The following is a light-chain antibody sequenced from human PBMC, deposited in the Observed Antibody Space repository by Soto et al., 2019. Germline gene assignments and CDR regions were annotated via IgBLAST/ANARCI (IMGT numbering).Light chain of an antibody. Sequence: DIQMTQSPSSLSASVGDRVTITCRASQGISNYLAWYQQIPGKVPKLLISAASTLQSGVPSQFSGSGSGTDFTLTIRSLQPEDVATYYCQKYTNVPTFGGGTKVEIK. J-gene: IGKJ4*01. CDR3: QKYTNVPT. CDR2: AAS. CDR1: QGISNY. V-gene: IGKV1-27*01.